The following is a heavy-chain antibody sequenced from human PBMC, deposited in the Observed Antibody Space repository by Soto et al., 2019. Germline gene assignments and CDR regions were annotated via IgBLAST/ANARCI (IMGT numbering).Heavy chain of an antibody. Sequence: GGSLRLSCAASGFTFSSYWMSWVRQAPGKGLEWVANIKQDGSEKYYVDSVKGRFTISRDNAKNSLYLQMNSLRAEDTAVYYCATQYCSSTSCHSYYGMDVWGQGTTVTVSS. CDR3: ATQYCSSTSCHSYYGMDV. V-gene: IGHV3-7*03. CDR2: IKQDGSEK. J-gene: IGHJ6*02. D-gene: IGHD2-2*01. CDR1: GFTFSSYW.